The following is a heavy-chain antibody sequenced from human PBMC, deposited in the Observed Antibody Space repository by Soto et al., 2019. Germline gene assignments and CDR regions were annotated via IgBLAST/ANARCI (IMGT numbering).Heavy chain of an antibody. CDR3: ARDRHSSSLIDY. CDR1: GYTFTSYA. J-gene: IGHJ4*02. CDR2: INAGNGNT. D-gene: IGHD6-6*01. Sequence: ASVNVSCKASGYTFTSYAMHWVRQAPGQRLEWMGWINAGNGNTKYSQKFQGRVTITRDTSASTAYMELSSLRSEDTAVYYCARDRHSSSLIDYWGQGTLVTVSS. V-gene: IGHV1-3*01.